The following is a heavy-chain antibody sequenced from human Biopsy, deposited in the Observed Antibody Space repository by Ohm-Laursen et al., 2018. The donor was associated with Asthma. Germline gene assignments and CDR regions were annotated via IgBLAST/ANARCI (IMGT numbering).Heavy chain of an antibody. J-gene: IGHJ5*02. CDR2: THHSGYT. D-gene: IGHD4-17*01. CDR1: GGSFSSNY. CDR3: ARTTYGDDGFDP. V-gene: IGHV4-34*01. Sequence: GTLSLTCAVYGGSFSSNYWSWIRQTSGKGLEWLGDTHHSGYTNYNPSLSSRLTLSVDTSKNQFSLSLTSVTAADTAVYYCARTTYGDDGFDPWGQGTLVTVSS.